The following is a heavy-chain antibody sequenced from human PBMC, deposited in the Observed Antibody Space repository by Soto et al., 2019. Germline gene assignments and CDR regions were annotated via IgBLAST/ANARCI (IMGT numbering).Heavy chain of an antibody. D-gene: IGHD2-2*01. CDR1: SASISSSSYT. Sequence: QLQLQESGPGLVKPSETLSLTCTVSSASISSSSYTWGWIRQPPGKGLEWLGSIYSSGTTYYNPSLNRRASVSVVTSKNHFSRKVTSVIAADTAVYYCARLHGYCISSSCHGHYAMDVWGQGTTVTVSS. J-gene: IGHJ6*02. V-gene: IGHV4-39*02. CDR2: IYSSGTT. CDR3: ARLHGYCISSSCHGHYAMDV.